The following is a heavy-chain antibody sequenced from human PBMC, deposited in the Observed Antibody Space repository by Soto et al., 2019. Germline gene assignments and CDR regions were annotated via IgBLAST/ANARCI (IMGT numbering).Heavy chain of an antibody. CDR1: GFTFSSYA. CDR3: ARGGGGAALYGMDV. V-gene: IGHV3-30-3*01. D-gene: IGHD2-15*01. CDR2: ISYDGSNK. J-gene: IGHJ6*02. Sequence: QVQLVESGGGVVQPGRSLRLSCAASGFTFSSYAMHWVRQAPGKGLEWVAVISYDGSNKYYADSVKGRFTISRDNXXNTLYLQMNSLRAEDTAVYYCARGGGGAALYGMDVWGQGTTVTVSS.